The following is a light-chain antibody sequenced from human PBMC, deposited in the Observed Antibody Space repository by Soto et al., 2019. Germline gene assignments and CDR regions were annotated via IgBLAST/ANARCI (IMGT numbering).Light chain of an antibody. Sequence: EIVVTQSPGTVSVFPGETVTLSCRASQSVSGYLDWFHQKPGQAPRLVLLRIFARAIGVPARFSGSGSETEFTLTISGLQSEDSGVYYCLQHYSWPWTFGPGTKVDIK. CDR3: LQHYSWPWT. J-gene: IGKJ1*01. V-gene: IGKV3-15*01. CDR2: RIF. CDR1: QSVSGY.